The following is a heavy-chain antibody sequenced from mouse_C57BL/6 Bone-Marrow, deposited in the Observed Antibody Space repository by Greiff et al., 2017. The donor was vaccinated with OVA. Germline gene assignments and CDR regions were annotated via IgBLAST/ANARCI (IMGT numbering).Heavy chain of an antibody. CDR2: INPSSGYT. CDR3: ARTPFTTVVANPDWYFDV. D-gene: IGHD1-1*01. V-gene: IGHV1-7*01. J-gene: IGHJ1*03. Sequence: QVQLQQSGAELAKPGASVKLSCKASGYTFTSYWMHWVKQRPGQGLEWIGYINPSSGYTKYNQKFKDKATLTADKSSSTAYMQLSSLTYEDSAVYYCARTPFTTVVANPDWYFDVWGTGPTVTVSS. CDR1: GYTFTSYW.